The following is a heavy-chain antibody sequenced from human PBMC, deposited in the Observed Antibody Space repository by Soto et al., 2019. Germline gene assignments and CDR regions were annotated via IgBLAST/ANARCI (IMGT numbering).Heavy chain of an antibody. V-gene: IGHV3-11*01. CDR3: VRELGLAY. D-gene: IGHD7-27*01. CDR1: GFTFSDFY. CDR2: ISDDGYTI. J-gene: IGHJ4*02. Sequence: GGSLRLSCATSGFTFSDFYMSWVRQAPGKGPEWVSYISDDGYTIYYADSVKGRFTIARDNGQNSLSLQINSLRVEDTAVYYCVRELGLAYWGQGALVTVSS.